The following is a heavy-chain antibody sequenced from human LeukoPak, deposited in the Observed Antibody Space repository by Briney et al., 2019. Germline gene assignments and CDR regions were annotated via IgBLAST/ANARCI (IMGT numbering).Heavy chain of an antibody. CDR3: AKTHPITMIVVVITPFDY. J-gene: IGHJ4*02. D-gene: IGHD3-22*01. CDR2: IRGSGGST. V-gene: IGHV3-23*01. Sequence: GGSLRLSCAASGFTFSSYAMSWVRQAPGKGLEWVSAIRGSGGSTYYADSVKGRFTISRDNSKNTLYLQMNSLRAEDTAVYYCAKTHPITMIVVVITPFDYWGQGTLVTVSS. CDR1: GFTFSSYA.